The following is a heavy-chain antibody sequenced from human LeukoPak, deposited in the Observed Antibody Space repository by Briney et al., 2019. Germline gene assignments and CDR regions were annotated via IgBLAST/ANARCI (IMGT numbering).Heavy chain of an antibody. Sequence: ASVKVSCKASGYTFTGYYMHWVRQAPGQGLEWMGWINPNSGGTNYAQKFQGRVTMTRDTSISAAYMELSRLRSDDTAVYYCARALIAARPFDYWGQGTLVTVSS. CDR1: GYTFTGYY. J-gene: IGHJ4*02. D-gene: IGHD6-6*01. V-gene: IGHV1-2*02. CDR3: ARALIAARPFDY. CDR2: INPNSGGT.